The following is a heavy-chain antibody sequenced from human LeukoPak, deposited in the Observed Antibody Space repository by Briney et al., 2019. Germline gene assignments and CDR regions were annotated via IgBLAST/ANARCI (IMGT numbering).Heavy chain of an antibody. CDR2: IYHSGST. J-gene: IGHJ5*02. CDR3: ARKRKRYCSGGSCSVRGWFDP. D-gene: IGHD2-15*01. Sequence: SETLSLTCAVSGGSISSSNWWSWVRQPPGKGLEWIGEIYHSGSTNYNPSLKSRVTISVDKSKNQFSLKLSSVTAADTAVYYCARKRKRYCSGGSCSVRGWFDPWGQGTLVTVSS. V-gene: IGHV4-4*02. CDR1: GGSISSSNW.